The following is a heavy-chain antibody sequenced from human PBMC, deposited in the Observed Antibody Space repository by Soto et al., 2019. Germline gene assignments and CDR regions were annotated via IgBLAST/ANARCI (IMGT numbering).Heavy chain of an antibody. V-gene: IGHV4-59*08. Sequence: QVQLQQSGPRLVKPSETLSLTCTVSSGPDRSHNWGWIRQPPGRGLEWIGYVYYTGDTAYNPSPRGRVTISAGASTNAISSTLNSVTAADTAVYYCVRQVIDYLHGLVDVWGQGTTVSVSS. CDR1: SGPDRSHN. CDR2: VYYTGDT. D-gene: IGHD4-17*01. CDR3: VRQVIDYLHGLVDV. J-gene: IGHJ6*02.